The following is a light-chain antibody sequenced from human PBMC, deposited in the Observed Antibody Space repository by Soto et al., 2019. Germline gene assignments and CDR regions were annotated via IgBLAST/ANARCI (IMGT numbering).Light chain of an antibody. Sequence: EIVLTQSPGTLSLSPGERATLSCRADRSVSDTLLTWFQQKPGQAPRLLIFGTSNRAPGIPDRFSGSGSGTDFTLNISRLEPDDFAVYSCQHYGDSSWTFGQGTKVEIK. CDR2: GTS. J-gene: IGKJ1*01. CDR1: RSVSDTL. CDR3: QHYGDSSWT. V-gene: IGKV3-20*01.